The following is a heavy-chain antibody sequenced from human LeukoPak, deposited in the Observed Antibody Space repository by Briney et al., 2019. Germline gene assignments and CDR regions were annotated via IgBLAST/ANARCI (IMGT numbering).Heavy chain of an antibody. CDR2: IYYSGST. Sequence: SETLSLTCTVSGGSISSSSYYWGWIRQPPGKGLEWIGSIYYSGSTYYNPSLKSRVTISVDTSKNQFSLKLSSVTAADTAVYYCARYGSSGYYSNYFDYWGQGTLVTVSS. D-gene: IGHD3-22*01. V-gene: IGHV4-39*01. CDR1: GGSISSSSYY. CDR3: ARYGSSGYYSNYFDY. J-gene: IGHJ4*02.